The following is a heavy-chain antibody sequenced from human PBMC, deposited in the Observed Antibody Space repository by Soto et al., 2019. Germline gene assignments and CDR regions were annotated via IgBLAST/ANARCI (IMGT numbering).Heavy chain of an antibody. D-gene: IGHD3-22*01. Sequence: SETLSLTCTFSGGSISSGDYYWSWIRQPPGKGLEWIGYIYYSGSTYYNPSLKSRVTISVDTSKNQFSLKLSSVTAADTAVYYCARWVFYYYDSSGYGPNFDYWGQGTLVTVS. CDR2: IYYSGST. CDR3: ARWVFYYYDSSGYGPNFDY. J-gene: IGHJ4*02. CDR1: GGSISSGDYY. V-gene: IGHV4-30-4*01.